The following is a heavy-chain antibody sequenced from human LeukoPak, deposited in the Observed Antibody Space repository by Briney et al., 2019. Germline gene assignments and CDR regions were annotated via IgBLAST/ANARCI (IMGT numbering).Heavy chain of an antibody. D-gene: IGHD4-17*01. CDR2: IYYSGST. CDR1: GGSISSYY. CDR3: ARLNGDYVGRWFDP. V-gene: IGHV4-59*08. J-gene: IGHJ5*02. Sequence: PPETLSLTCTVSGGSISSYYWSWIRQPPGKGLEWIGYIYYSGSTNYNPSLKSRVTISVDTSKNQFSLKLSSVTAADTAVYYCARLNGDYVGRWFDPWGQGTLVTVSS.